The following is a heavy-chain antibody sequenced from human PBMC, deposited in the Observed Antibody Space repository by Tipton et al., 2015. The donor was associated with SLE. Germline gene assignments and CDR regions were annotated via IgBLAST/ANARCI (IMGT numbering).Heavy chain of an antibody. J-gene: IGHJ4*02. D-gene: IGHD6-13*01. Sequence: TLSLTCTVSGGSISSYYWSWIRPPPGKGLEWIGYIYYSGSTNYNPSLKSRVTISVDTSKNQFSLKLSSVTAADTAVYYCATGTEAAAGKVTRLDYWGQGTLVTVSS. CDR3: ATGTEAAAGKVTRLDY. V-gene: IGHV4-59*01. CDR1: GGSISSYY. CDR2: IYYSGST.